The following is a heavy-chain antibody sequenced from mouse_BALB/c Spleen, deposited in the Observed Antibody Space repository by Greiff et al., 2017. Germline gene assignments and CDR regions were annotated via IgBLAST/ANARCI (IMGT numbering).Heavy chain of an antibody. CDR2: ISSGGSYT. Sequence: EVQGVESGGDLVKPGGSLKLSCAASGFTFSSYGMSWVRQTPDKRLEWVATISSGGSYTYYPDSVKGRFTISRDNAKNTLYLQMSSLKSEDTALYYCARYRDYYAMDYWGQGTSVTVSS. J-gene: IGHJ4*01. CDR1: GFTFSSYG. CDR3: ARYRDYYAMDY. V-gene: IGHV5-6*01.